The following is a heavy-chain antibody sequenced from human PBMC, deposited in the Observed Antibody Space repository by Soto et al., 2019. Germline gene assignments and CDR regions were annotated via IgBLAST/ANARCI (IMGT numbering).Heavy chain of an antibody. CDR3: ARRVTSSFDY. CDR1: GYTFTSYY. Sequence: SVKDSCKASGYTFTSYYMHWVRQAPGQGLEWMGIINPSGGSTSYAQKFQGRVTMTRDTSTSTVYMELSSLRAEDTAVYFCARRVTSSFDYWGQGTLVTVSS. J-gene: IGHJ4*02. D-gene: IGHD4-4*01. V-gene: IGHV1-46*01. CDR2: INPSGGST.